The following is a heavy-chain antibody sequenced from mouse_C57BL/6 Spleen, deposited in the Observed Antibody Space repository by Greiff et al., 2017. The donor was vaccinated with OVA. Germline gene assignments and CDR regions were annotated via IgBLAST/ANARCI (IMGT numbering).Heavy chain of an antibody. V-gene: IGHV1-55*01. CDR3: ARNYGSSFAY. J-gene: IGHJ3*01. CDR1: GYTFTSYW. CDR2: IFTGSGST. D-gene: IGHD1-1*01. Sequence: QVQLQQPGAELVKPGASVMLSCKASGYTFTSYWLTWVKQRPGPGLVWCGDIFTGSGSTNYNEKFKSKATLTVETSSSTAYIQLSSLTSEDSAVYYCARNYGSSFAYWGQGTLVTVSA.